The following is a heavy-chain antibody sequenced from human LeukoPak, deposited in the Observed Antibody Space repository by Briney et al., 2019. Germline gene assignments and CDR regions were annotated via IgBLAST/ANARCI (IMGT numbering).Heavy chain of an antibody. CDR3: ASSGSYRVPYYYYMDV. CDR1: GYTFTGYY. V-gene: IGHV1-2*02. D-gene: IGHD1-26*01. CDR2: INPNSGGT. J-gene: IGHJ6*03. Sequence: ASVKVSCKASGYTFTGYYMHWVRQAPGQGLEWMGWINPNSGGTNYAQKFQGRVTMTRDTSISTAYMELSRLRSDDTAVYYRASSGSYRVPYYYYMDVWGKGTTVTISS.